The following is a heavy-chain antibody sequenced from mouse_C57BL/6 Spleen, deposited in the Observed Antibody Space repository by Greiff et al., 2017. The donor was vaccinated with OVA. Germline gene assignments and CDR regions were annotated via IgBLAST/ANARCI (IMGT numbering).Heavy chain of an antibody. D-gene: IGHD1-1*01. CDR2: IDPGTGGT. CDR1: GYTFTNYE. J-gene: IGHJ3*01. Sequence: QVQLKESGAELVRPGASVTLSCKASGYTFTNYEMHWVKQRPVHGLEWIGAIDPGTGGTDYNPKFKGKATLTADKSSSTAYMELRSLTSEDSAVYYCTRYTTGDAQFAYWGQGTLVTVSA. V-gene: IGHV1-15*01. CDR3: TRYTTGDAQFAY.